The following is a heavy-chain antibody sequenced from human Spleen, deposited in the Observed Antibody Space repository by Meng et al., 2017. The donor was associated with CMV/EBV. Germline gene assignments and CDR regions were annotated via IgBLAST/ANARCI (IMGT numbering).Heavy chain of an antibody. CDR1: GGSISSYY. V-gene: IGHV4-59*01. Sequence: SETLSLTCTVSGGSISSYYWSWIRQPPGKGLEWIGYIYYSGSTNYNPSLKSRVTISVDKSKNQFSLRLSSVTAADTAVYYCARHITWDFDYWGQGRLVTVSS. D-gene: IGHD3-10*01. CDR2: IYYSGST. CDR3: ARHITWDFDY. J-gene: IGHJ4*02.